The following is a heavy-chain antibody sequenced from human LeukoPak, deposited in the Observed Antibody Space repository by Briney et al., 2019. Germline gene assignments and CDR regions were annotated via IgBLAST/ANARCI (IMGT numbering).Heavy chain of an antibody. D-gene: IGHD3-22*01. J-gene: IGHJ3*02. CDR1: GYSSTSYW. CDR2: IYPGDSDT. CDR3: ARPNYYYDSSGYYYDAFDI. V-gene: IGHV5-51*01. Sequence: GESLKISCKGSGYSSTSYWIGWVRQMPGKGLEWMGIIYPGDSDTRYSPSFQGQVTISADKSISTAYLQWSSLKASDTAMYYCARPNYYYDSSGYYYDAFDIWGQGTMVTVSS.